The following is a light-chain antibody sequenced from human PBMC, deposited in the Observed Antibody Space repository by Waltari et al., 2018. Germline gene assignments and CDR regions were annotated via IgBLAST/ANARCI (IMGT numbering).Light chain of an antibody. Sequence: DIVMTQSPLYLPVTPGEPASISCRSSQSLLHSNGYNYLDWYLQKPGQSPQLLIYLGSNRASGVPDRFSGSGSGTDFTLKISRVEAEDVGFYYCMQALQTPITFGQGTRLEIK. V-gene: IGKV2-28*01. CDR3: MQALQTPIT. CDR2: LGS. J-gene: IGKJ5*01. CDR1: QSLLHSNGYNY.